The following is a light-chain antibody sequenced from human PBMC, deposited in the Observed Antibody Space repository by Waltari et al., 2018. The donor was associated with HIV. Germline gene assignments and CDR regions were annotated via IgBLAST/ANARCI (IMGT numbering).Light chain of an antibody. V-gene: IGKV1-33*01. CDR2: DAS. J-gene: IGKJ3*01. CDR1: QDISKY. Sequence: GDRVTITCQASQDISKYLHWYQQKPGKAPKVLIYDASNLQTGVPSRFSGSGSGTDFSFTIISLLPEDIATYYCLQYDNLPFTFGPETKVDIK. CDR3: LQYDNLPFT.